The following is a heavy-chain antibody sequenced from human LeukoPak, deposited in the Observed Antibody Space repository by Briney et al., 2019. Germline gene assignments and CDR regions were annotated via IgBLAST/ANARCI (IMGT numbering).Heavy chain of an antibody. J-gene: IGHJ6*04. CDR3: ARSGYCSGGSCYSNYYYGMDV. CDR1: GGTFSSYA. Sequence: SVKVSCKASGGTFSSYAISWVRQAPGQGLEWMGGINPIFGTANYAQKFQGRVTITADESTSTAYMELSSLRSEDTAVYYCARSGYCSGGSCYSNYYYGMDVWGKGTTVTVSS. D-gene: IGHD2-15*01. V-gene: IGHV1-69*13. CDR2: INPIFGTA.